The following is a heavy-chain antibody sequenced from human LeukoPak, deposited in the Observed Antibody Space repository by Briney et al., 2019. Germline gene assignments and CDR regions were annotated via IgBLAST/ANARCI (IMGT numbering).Heavy chain of an antibody. CDR2: IHFSGST. D-gene: IGHD1-26*01. Sequence: SETLSLTCTVSDASISGYYWSWIRQPPGKGLEWIGSIHFSGSTNYNPSLRSRVTISVDTSKDQLSLKLSSVTAADTAVYYCARDLGGIYFDYWGQGTLVTVSS. J-gene: IGHJ4*02. CDR1: DASISGYY. CDR3: ARDLGGIYFDY. V-gene: IGHV4-59*01.